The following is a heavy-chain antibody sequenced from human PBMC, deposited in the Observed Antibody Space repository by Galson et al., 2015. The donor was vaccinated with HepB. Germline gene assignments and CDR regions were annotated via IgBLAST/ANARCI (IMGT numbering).Heavy chain of an antibody. CDR1: GYTFTSYA. Sequence: SVKVSCKASGYTFTSYAMHWVRQAPGQRLEWMGWINAGNGNTKYSQKFQGRVTITRDTSASTAYMELSSLRSEDTAVYYCARVAGRGYCSGGSCLGYWGQGTLVTVSS. V-gene: IGHV1-3*01. J-gene: IGHJ4*02. CDR2: INAGNGNT. D-gene: IGHD2-15*01. CDR3: ARVAGRGYCSGGSCLGY.